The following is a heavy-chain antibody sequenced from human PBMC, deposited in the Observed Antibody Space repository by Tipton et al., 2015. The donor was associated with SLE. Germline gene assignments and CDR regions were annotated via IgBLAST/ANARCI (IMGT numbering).Heavy chain of an antibody. CDR1: GYSISTGYY. CDR3: ARQAYYSSGYADY. Sequence: TLSLTCTVSGYSISTGYYWGWIRQPPGKGLEWIGNMYQTGTTDYNPSLQSRVTISIDTSKNQFSLKLSAVTAADTAVYYCARQAYYSSGYADYWGQGTLVTVSS. J-gene: IGHJ4*02. D-gene: IGHD3-22*01. CDR2: MYQTGTT. V-gene: IGHV4-38-2*02.